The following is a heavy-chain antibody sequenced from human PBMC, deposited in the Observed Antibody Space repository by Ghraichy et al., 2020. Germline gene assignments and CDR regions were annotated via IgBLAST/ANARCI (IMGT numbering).Heavy chain of an antibody. D-gene: IGHD2-15*01. CDR3: ADGYCGSGRCDSGRAPLDY. V-gene: IGHV3-23*01. Sequence: GESLNISCVASGFTFNTYAMTWVRQAPGKGLEWVSSIRGNGANTYYADSVKGRFTISRDNSKKTLYLQMNSLRVEDTAVYYCADGYCGSGRCDSGRAPLDYWGQGTLVTVSS. J-gene: IGHJ4*02. CDR1: GFTFNTYA. CDR2: IRGNGANT.